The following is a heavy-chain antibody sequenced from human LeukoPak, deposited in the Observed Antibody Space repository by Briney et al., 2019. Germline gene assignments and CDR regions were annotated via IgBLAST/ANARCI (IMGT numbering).Heavy chain of an antibody. CDR1: GGSISGWY. D-gene: IGHD2-2*01. J-gene: IGHJ4*02. Sequence: PSETLSLTCTVSGGSISGWYWSWIRQPPGKGLEWIGYIYYSGSTNYNPSLKSRVTISVDTSKNQFSLKLSSVTAADTAVYYCARVLVKGPRVEYCSSTSCSYYFDYWGQGTLVTVSS. CDR2: IYYSGST. CDR3: ARVLVKGPRVEYCSSTSCSYYFDY. V-gene: IGHV4-59*01.